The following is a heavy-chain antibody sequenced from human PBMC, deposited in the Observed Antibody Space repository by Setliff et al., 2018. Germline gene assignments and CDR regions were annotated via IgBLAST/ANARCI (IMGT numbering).Heavy chain of an antibody. Sequence: SETLSLTCTVSGGSISSGGYYWSWIRQHPGKGLEWIGYIYYSGSTYYNPSLKSRVTISVDTSKNQFSLKLSSVTAADTAVYYCARHWDFCGGNCPHNSIDYWGRGALVTVSS. CDR1: GGSISSGGYY. V-gene: IGHV4-31*03. CDR2: IYYSGST. J-gene: IGHJ4*02. D-gene: IGHD2-21*02. CDR3: ARHWDFCGGNCPHNSIDY.